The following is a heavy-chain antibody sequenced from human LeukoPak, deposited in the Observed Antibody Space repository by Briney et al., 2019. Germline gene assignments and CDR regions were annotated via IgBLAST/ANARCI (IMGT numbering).Heavy chain of an antibody. CDR2: ISYDGSNK. CDR1: GFTFSTYG. V-gene: IGHV3-30*03. Sequence: GGSLRLPCAASGFTFSTYGMHWVRQAPGKGLEWVAVISYDGSNKYYADSVKGRFAISRDNSKNTLYLQMNSLRAEDTAVYYCARSRSQNYGDYNDYWGQGTLVTVSS. CDR3: ARSRSQNYGDYNDY. D-gene: IGHD4-17*01. J-gene: IGHJ4*02.